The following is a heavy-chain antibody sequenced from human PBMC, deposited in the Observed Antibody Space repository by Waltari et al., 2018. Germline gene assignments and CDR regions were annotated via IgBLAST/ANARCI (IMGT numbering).Heavy chain of an antibody. CDR1: GFTFRSYE. J-gene: IGHJ4*02. V-gene: IGHV3-48*03. D-gene: IGHD3-10*01. CDR3: AREGVYYGSGGGYFDY. Sequence: EVQLVESGGGLVQPGGSLRLSCAASGFTFRSYEMNWVRQAPGKGLEWVSYISSSGSTIYYADSVKGRFTISRDNAKNSLYLQMNSLRAEDTAVYYCAREGVYYGSGGGYFDYWGQGTLVTVSS. CDR2: ISSSGSTI.